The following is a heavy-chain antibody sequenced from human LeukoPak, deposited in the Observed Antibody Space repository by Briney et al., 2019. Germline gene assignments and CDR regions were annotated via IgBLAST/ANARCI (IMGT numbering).Heavy chain of an antibody. Sequence: PSETLSLTCAVSGGSISSGGYSWSWIRQPPGKGLEWIGYIYHSGSTYYNPSLKSRVTISVDRSKNQFSLKLSSVTAADTAVYYCASALNWGGGFDYWGQGTLVTVSS. J-gene: IGHJ4*02. CDR3: ASALNWGGGFDY. CDR2: IYHSGST. D-gene: IGHD7-27*01. V-gene: IGHV4-30-2*01. CDR1: GGSISSGGYS.